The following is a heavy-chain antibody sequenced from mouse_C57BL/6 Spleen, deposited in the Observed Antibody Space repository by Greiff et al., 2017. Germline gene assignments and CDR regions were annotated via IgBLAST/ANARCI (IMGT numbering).Heavy chain of an antibody. CDR1: GYTFTSYW. CDR2: IDPSDSET. CDR3: ASTVVAKDYFDD. D-gene: IGHD1-1*01. Sequence: QVQLQQPGAELVRPGSSVKLSCKASGYTFTSYWMHWVKQRPIQGLEWIGNIDPSDSETHYNQKFKDKATLTVDKSSSTAYMQLSSLTSEDSAVYYCASTVVAKDYFDDWGQGTTLTVSS. V-gene: IGHV1-52*01. J-gene: IGHJ2*01.